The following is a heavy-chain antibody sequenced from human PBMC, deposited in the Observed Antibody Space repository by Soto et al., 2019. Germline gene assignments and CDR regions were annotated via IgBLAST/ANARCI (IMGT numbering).Heavy chain of an antibody. CDR3: AGDPDSHYNDSHASSYP. D-gene: IGHD3-22*01. CDR2: IIPIIGII. Sequence: SVKVSCKASGGTFSTYTITWVRQAPGQGLEWMGRIIPIIGIINYAQKFQGRVTITADKFTGTAYMELTRLRSDDTAVYYCAGDPDSHYNDSHASSYPWGQGTLVTVSS. CDR1: GGTFSTYT. V-gene: IGHV1-69*04. J-gene: IGHJ5*02.